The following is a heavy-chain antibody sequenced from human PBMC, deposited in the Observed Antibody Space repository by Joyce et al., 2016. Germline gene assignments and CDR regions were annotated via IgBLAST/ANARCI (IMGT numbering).Heavy chain of an antibody. D-gene: IGHD3-10*01. CDR2: INPNSGGT. J-gene: IGHJ4*02. CDR3: ARHGSGMNGGGDY. V-gene: IGHV1-2*02. CDR1: GYTFTGHY. Sequence: QVQLVQSGAEVKKHGASVKVSCKASGYTFTGHYMHWVRQAPGQGLEWMGWINPNSGGTNYAQKFQGRVTMTRDTSISTGYMELSRLRSDDTAVYYCARHGSGMNGGGDYWGQGTLVTVSS.